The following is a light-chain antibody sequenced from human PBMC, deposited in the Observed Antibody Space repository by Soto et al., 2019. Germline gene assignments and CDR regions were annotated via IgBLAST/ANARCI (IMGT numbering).Light chain of an antibody. Sequence: DIQMTQSPSSLSASVGDRVSISCRTSQNIYRYLNWYQQKPGKAPQVLISGAASLQSGVPSRFSGSGSGTEFTLSISSLQPEDFATYFCQQSYSAPYTFGQGTRLEI. J-gene: IGKJ2*01. CDR1: QNIYRY. CDR3: QQSYSAPYT. CDR2: GAA. V-gene: IGKV1-39*01.